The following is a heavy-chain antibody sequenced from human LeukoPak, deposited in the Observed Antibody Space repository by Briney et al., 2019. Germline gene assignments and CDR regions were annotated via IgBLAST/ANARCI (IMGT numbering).Heavy chain of an antibody. J-gene: IGHJ5*02. CDR1: GDSVSSNSAA. V-gene: IGHV6-1*01. CDR3: AREGLNMVRGVIPKEAWGWFDP. CDR2: TYYRSKWYN. Sequence: SQTLSLTCAISGDSVSSNSAAWNWIRQSPSRGLEWLGRTYYRSKWYNDYAVSVKSRITINPDTSKNQFSLQLSSVTAADTAVYYCAREGLNMVRGVIPKEAWGWFDPWGQGTLVTVSS. D-gene: IGHD3-10*01.